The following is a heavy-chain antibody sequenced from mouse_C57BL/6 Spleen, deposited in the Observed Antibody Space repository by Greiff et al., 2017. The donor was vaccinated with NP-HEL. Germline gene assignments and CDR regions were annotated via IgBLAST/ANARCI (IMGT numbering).Heavy chain of an antibody. Sequence: VQLQQSGAELVRPGASVKLSCTASGFNIKDDYMHWVKQRPEQGLEWIGWIDPENGDTEYASKFQGKATITADTSSNTAYLQLSSLTSEDTAVYYCTTEHYYAMDYWGQGTSVTVSS. J-gene: IGHJ4*01. CDR3: TTEHYYAMDY. CDR2: IDPENGDT. V-gene: IGHV14-4*01. CDR1: GFNIKDDY.